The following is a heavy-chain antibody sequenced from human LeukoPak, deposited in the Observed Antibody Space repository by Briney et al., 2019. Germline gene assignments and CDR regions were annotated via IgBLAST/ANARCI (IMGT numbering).Heavy chain of an antibody. CDR1: GGSISSYY. Sequence: SETLSLTCTVSGGSISSYYWSWIRQPAGKGLEWIGHIYNSGSTNYNPSLKGRVTMSVATSKNQFSLKLSSVTAADTAVYYCARGTMIVVDIYYYYGMDVWGQGTTVTVSS. D-gene: IGHD3-22*01. J-gene: IGHJ6*02. CDR2: IYNSGST. V-gene: IGHV4-4*07. CDR3: ARGTMIVVDIYYYYGMDV.